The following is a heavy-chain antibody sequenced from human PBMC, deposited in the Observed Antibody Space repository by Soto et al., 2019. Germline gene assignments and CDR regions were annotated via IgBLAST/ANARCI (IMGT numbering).Heavy chain of an antibody. D-gene: IGHD4-17*01. V-gene: IGHV3-30-3*01. CDR2: ISFDGSDL. J-gene: IGHJ6*02. CDR3: ARVGNYGDSPYYNYGSDV. Sequence: QVQLVESGGGVVQPGKSLRLSCTASGFVFLNYAFHWVRQAPGKGLEWVAVISFDGSDLFHADSVKGRFTISRDNSRDTLYLQMSSLRADDTAVYYCARVGNYGDSPYYNYGSDVWGQGTTVTVS. CDR1: GFVFLNYA.